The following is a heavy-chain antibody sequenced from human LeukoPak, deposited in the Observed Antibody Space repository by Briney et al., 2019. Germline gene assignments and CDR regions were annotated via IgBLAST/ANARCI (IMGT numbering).Heavy chain of an antibody. D-gene: IGHD2-8*01. Sequence: SETLSLTCAVSGGSISSSNWWSWVRQPPGKGLEWIGEIYHSGSTNYNPSLKSRVTISVDKSKNQFSLKLSSVTAADTAVYYCTRKVLMVYAGNVYYYYGMDVWGQGTTVTVSS. J-gene: IGHJ6*02. CDR1: GGSISSSNW. CDR3: TRKVLMVYAGNVYYYYGMDV. V-gene: IGHV4-4*02. CDR2: IYHSGST.